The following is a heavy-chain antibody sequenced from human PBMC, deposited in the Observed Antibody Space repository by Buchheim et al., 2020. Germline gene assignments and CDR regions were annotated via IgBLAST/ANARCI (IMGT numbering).Heavy chain of an antibody. D-gene: IGHD4-17*01. CDR3: AKGHLDNGDWDAFDI. V-gene: IGHV3-23*01. CDR1: GLSFNNYA. J-gene: IGHJ3*02. Sequence: EVQLLESGGGLVQPGGSLRLSCVASGLSFNNYAMTWVRQAPGKGLEWVSAISRSGTNKWYAGSVKGRFTISRDNSENTLYLGMNSLKTEDTAVYFCAKGHLDNGDWDAFDIWGQGT. CDR2: ISRSGTNK.